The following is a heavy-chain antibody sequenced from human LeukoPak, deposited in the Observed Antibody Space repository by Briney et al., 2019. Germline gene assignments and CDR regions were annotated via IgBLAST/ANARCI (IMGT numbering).Heavy chain of an antibody. CDR1: GFTFSNYW. CDR2: IYVDGRTT. Sequence: AGGSLRLSCVASGFTFSNYWMHWVRQPPGKGLVWVSRIYVDGRTTNYADSVKGRFTISRDNAKNTVYLEMNSLSVKDTATYYCIRDFRSADLWGQGTLVTVTS. J-gene: IGHJ5*02. CDR3: IRDFRSADL. V-gene: IGHV3-74*01.